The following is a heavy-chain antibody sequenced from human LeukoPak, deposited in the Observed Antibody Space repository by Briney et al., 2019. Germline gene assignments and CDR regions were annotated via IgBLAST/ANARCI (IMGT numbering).Heavy chain of an antibody. J-gene: IGHJ3*02. Sequence: GGSLRLSCAASGFTFSSYGMHWVRQAPGKGLEWVAVISYDGSNKYYADSVKGRFTISRDNSKNTLYLQMNSLRAEDTAVYYCAKLGTDSSGAGDDAFDIWGQGTMVTVSS. D-gene: IGHD6-19*01. CDR1: GFTFSSYG. V-gene: IGHV3-30*18. CDR2: ISYDGSNK. CDR3: AKLGTDSSGAGDDAFDI.